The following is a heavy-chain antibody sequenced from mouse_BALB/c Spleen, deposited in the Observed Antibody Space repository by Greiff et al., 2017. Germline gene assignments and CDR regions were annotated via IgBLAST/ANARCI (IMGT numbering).Heavy chain of an antibody. V-gene: IGHV2-2*02. Sequence: QVQLKQSGPGLVQPSQSLSITCTVSGFSLTSYGVHWVRQSPGKGLGWLGVIWSGGSTDYNAAFISRLSISKDNSKSQVFFKMNSLQANDTAIYYCARNRRSLYYGAMDYWGQGTSVTVSS. J-gene: IGHJ4*01. D-gene: IGHD2-1*01. CDR1: GFSLTSYG. CDR2: IWSGGST. CDR3: ARNRRSLYYGAMDY.